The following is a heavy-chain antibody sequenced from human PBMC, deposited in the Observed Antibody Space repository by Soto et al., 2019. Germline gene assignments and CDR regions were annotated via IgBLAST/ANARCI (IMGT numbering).Heavy chain of an antibody. J-gene: IGHJ6*03. CDR3: ARTRADCSSTSCYRLDYYYYYMDV. D-gene: IGHD2-2*02. CDR1: GFTFSSYW. V-gene: IGHV3-74*01. Sequence: GGSLRLSCAASGFTFSSYWMHWVRQAPGKGLVWVSRINSDGSSTSYADSVKGRFTISRDNAKNTLYLQMNSLRAEDTAVYYCARTRADCSSTSCYRLDYYYYYMDVWGKGTTVTVSS. CDR2: INSDGSST.